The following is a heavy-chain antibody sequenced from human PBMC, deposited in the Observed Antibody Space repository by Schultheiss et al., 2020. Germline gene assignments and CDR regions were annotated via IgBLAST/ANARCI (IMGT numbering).Heavy chain of an antibody. V-gene: IGHV4-61*02. Sequence: SETLSLTCTVSGGSISSGSYYWSWIRQPAGKGLEWIGRIYTSGSTYYNPSLKSRVTISVDTSKNQFSLKLSSVTAADTAVYYCARTISIVGDPRYYFDYWGQGTLVIVSA. CDR1: GGSISSGSYY. CDR3: ARTISIVGDPRYYFDY. CDR2: IYTSGST. D-gene: IGHD1-26*01. J-gene: IGHJ4*02.